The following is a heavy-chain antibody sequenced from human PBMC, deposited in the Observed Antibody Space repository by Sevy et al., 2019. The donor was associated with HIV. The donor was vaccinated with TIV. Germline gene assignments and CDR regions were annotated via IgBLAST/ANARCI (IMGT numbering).Heavy chain of an antibody. V-gene: IGHV4-39*01. J-gene: IGHJ5*02. CDR2: ISYSGST. CDR1: GGSISSSGYY. D-gene: IGHD4-4*01. Sequence: SETLSLTCTVSGGSISSSGYYWGWIRQPPGKGLAWIGSISYSGSTYYSPSLKSRVTISVDTSKNQFSLNLSSVTAADTAVFYCARYPDADYTNYFDPWGQGTLVTVSS. CDR3: ARYPDADYTNYFDP.